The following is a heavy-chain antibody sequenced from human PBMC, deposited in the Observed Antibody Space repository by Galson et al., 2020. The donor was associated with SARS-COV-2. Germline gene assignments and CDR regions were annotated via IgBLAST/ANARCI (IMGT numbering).Heavy chain of an antibody. J-gene: IGHJ6*02. D-gene: IGHD3-10*01. Sequence: GGSLRLSCAASGFTFSSYAMHWVRQAPGKGLEWVAVISYDGSNKYYADSVKGRFTISRDNSKNTLYLQMNSLRAEDTAVYYCARDGDEGELLWFGELHYYYGMDVCSQGTTVTVSS. CDR2: ISYDGSNK. CDR1: GFTFSSYA. CDR3: ARDGDEGELLWFGELHYYYGMDV. V-gene: IGHV3-30*04.